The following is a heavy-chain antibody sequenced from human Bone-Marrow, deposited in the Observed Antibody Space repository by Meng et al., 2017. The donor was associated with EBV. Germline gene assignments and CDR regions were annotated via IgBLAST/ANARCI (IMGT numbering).Heavy chain of an antibody. V-gene: IGHV4-34*02. CDR2: INHSGST. J-gene: IGHJ5*02. CDR3: ATQRRDTDWFDP. Sequence: LQEWGRGRLKPSEASVLTCPCYGGSFSGYYWTWIRQPPGKGLEWIGEINHSGSTNYNPSLKSRVTISVDTSKNQFSLKLSSVTAADTAVYYCATQRRDTDWFDPWGQGTLVTVSS. D-gene: IGHD6-25*01. CDR1: GGSFSGYY.